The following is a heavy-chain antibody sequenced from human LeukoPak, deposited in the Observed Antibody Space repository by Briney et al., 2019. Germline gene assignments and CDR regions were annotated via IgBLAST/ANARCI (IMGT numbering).Heavy chain of an antibody. CDR1: GYTFTGHS. CDR3: AADNLYVGN. J-gene: IGHJ4*02. CDR2: IKPNSGGT. D-gene: IGHD2-8*01. V-gene: IGHV1-2*02. Sequence: ASVKVSCKASGYTFTGHSMYWVRQAPGQRLEWMGWIKPNSGGTNYAQKFQGRVTMTRDTSISTAYMELSRLRSDDTAVYYCAADNLYVGNWGQGTLVTVSS.